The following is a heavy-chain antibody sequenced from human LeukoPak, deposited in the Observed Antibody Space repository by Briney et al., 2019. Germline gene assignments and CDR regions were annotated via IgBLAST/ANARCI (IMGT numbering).Heavy chain of an antibody. D-gene: IGHD6-19*01. J-gene: IGHJ4*02. CDR3: ARGIAVADTGFFDY. Sequence: GGSLRLSCAASGFTVSSNYMTWVRQAAGKGLEWVSVIYRGGSTYYADAVKGRFTISRDNSKSTLYLQMNSLRVEDTAVYYCARGIAVADTGFFDYWGQGTLVTVSS. CDR1: GFTVSSNY. V-gene: IGHV3-66*01. CDR2: IYRGGST.